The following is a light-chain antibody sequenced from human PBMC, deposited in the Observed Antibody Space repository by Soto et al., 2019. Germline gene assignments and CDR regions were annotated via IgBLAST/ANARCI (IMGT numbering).Light chain of an antibody. CDR3: QQYRSSPRT. J-gene: IGKJ1*01. CDR2: GAS. CDR1: QSVASSY. Sequence: EIVLTQSPGTLSLFPGERATFSCRASQSVASSYLAWYQQKFGQAPRLLIYGASNRAAGIPDRFSGSGSGTHFTLTISRLEPEDPAVYFGQQYRSSPRTFGQGTKVEI. V-gene: IGKV3-20*01.